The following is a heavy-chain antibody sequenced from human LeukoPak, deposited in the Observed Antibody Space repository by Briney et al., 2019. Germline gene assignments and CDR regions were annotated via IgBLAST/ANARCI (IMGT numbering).Heavy chain of an antibody. V-gene: IGHV1-69*15. Sequence: ASVKLSCKTSGGTFTSYAITWVRHAPGHGLEWRWKIIPISSTTDYAQKFQGRVTFTADESTSTASMELSSLRSEDTALYHCARKLRLGGNWFDPWGQGTLVTVSS. J-gene: IGHJ5*02. CDR2: IIPISSTT. D-gene: IGHD1-26*01. CDR3: ARKLRLGGNWFDP. CDR1: GGTFTSYA.